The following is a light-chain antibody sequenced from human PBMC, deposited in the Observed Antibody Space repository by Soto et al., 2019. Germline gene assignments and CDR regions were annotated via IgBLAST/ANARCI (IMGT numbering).Light chain of an antibody. CDR3: QQYDSWPPYS. CDR1: QSVSSN. J-gene: IGKJ2*01. CDR2: GAS. Sequence: EIVMTQSPATLSVSPGERATLSCRASQSVSSNLAWYQQKPGQAPRLLIYGASTRATGIPARFSGSGSGTEFTLTISSLQSEDFAVYYCQQYDSWPPYSFVQGTKLDIK. V-gene: IGKV3-15*01.